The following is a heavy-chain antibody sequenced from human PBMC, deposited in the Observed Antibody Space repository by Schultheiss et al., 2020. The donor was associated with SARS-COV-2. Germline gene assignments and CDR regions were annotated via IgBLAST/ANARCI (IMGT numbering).Heavy chain of an antibody. V-gene: IGHV3-23*01. CDR1: GFTFSSYA. CDR3: ARGRFYGMDV. J-gene: IGHJ6*02. D-gene: IGHD3-3*01. Sequence: GGSLRLSCAASGFTFSSYAMSWVRQAPGKGLEWVSTISGSGVSTYYADSVKGRFTISRDTSKNTLYLQMNSLRAEDTAVYYCARGRFYGMDVWGQGTTVTVSS. CDR2: ISGSGVST.